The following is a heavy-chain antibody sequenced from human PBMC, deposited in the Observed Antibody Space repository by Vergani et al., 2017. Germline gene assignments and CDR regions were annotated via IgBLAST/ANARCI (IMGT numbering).Heavy chain of an antibody. Sequence: QVQLVQSGPEVKKPGASVKVSCKASGYTFTGYYMHWVRQAPGQGLEWMGWINPNSGCTHYAQKFQGRVAMTRETSISTAYMELSSLIIDDTAVYYCARDFGWLRLSNWFDPWGQGTLVTVSS. V-gene: IGHV1-2*02. J-gene: IGHJ5*02. CDR3: ARDFGWLRLSNWFDP. D-gene: IGHD3-9*01. CDR1: GYTFTGYY. CDR2: INPNSGCT.